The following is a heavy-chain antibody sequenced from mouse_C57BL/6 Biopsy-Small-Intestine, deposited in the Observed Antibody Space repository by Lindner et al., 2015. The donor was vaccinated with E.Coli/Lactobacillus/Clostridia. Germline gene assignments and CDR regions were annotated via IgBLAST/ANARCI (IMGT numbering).Heavy chain of an antibody. D-gene: IGHD2-2*01. CDR1: GYTFTDYY. CDR2: INPNNGGI. J-gene: IGHJ2*01. V-gene: IGHV1-26*01. Sequence: VQLQESGPELEKPGASVKISCKASGYTFTDYYINWVKQSQGKSLEWIGDINPNNGGIRYSEKFKGKATLTIDKSSTTAHMELRSLTSEDSAVYYCAPNGFDFDYWGQGTTLTVSS. CDR3: APNGFDFDY.